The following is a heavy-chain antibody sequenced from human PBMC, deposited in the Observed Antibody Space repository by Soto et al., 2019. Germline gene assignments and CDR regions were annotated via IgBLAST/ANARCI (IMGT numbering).Heavy chain of an antibody. CDR2: IYYSGST. CDR1: GGSISSGDSY. Sequence: SETLSLTCTVSGGSISSGDSYWSWIRQSPGKGLEWIGYIYYSGSTYYNPSLESRVTISVDTSKNQFSLTLNSVTAADTAVYYCAREQAASYSYYYGTDVWGRGTTVTVSS. J-gene: IGHJ6*02. CDR3: AREQAASYSYYYGTDV. V-gene: IGHV4-30-4*01.